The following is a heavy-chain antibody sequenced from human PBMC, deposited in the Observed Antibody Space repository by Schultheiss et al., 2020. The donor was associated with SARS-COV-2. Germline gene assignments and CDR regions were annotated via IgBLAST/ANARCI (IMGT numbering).Heavy chain of an antibody. CDR1: GGSFSGYY. V-gene: IGHV4-34*01. D-gene: IGHD1-26*01. Sequence: SETLSLTCTVSGGSFSGYYWSWIRQPPGKGLEWIGEINHSGSTNYNPSLKSRVTISVDTSKNQFSLKLSSVTAADTAVYYCARGLRREYYYYGMDVWGQGTTVTVSS. CDR3: ARGLRREYYYYGMDV. J-gene: IGHJ6*02. CDR2: INHSGST.